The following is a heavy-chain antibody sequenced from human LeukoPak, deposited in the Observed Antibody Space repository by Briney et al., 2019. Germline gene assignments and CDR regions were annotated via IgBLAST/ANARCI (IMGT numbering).Heavy chain of an antibody. CDR3: ARARDRQQLVPFDY. Sequence: ASVKVSCKASGYTFTGYYMLWVRQAPGQGLEWMGWINPNSGGTNYAQKFQGRVTMTRDTSISTAYMELSRLRSDDTAVYYCARARDRQQLVPFDYWGQGTLVTVSS. CDR1: GYTFTGYY. J-gene: IGHJ4*02. V-gene: IGHV1-2*02. D-gene: IGHD6-13*01. CDR2: INPNSGGT.